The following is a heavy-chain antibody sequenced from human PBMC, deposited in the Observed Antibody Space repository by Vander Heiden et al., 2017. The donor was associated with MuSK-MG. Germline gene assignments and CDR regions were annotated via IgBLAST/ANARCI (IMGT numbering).Heavy chain of an antibody. CDR1: GFTFRSYS. J-gene: IGHJ4*02. D-gene: IGHD3-10*01. V-gene: IGHV3-21*01. Sequence: EVQLVESGGGLVKPGGSLRLSCAASGFTFRSYSMNWVRQAPGKGLEWVSSISSSSSYIYYADSVKGRFTISRDNAKNSLYLQMNSLRAEDTAVYYCARDPHYYGSGRGVINWGQGTLVTVSS. CDR3: ARDPHYYGSGRGVIN. CDR2: ISSSSSYI.